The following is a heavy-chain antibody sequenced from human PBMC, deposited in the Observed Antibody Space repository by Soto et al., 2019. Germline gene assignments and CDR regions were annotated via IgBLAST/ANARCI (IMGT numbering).Heavy chain of an antibody. D-gene: IGHD2-15*01. J-gene: IGHJ4*02. CDR3: AKEGYCSGGSCYPPHFDY. Sequence: GGSLRLSCAASGFVFSGYWMHWVRQAPGKGLEWVSAISGSGGSTYYADSVKGRFTISRDNSKNTLYLQMNSLRAEDTAVYYCAKEGYCSGGSCYPPHFDYWGQGTLVTVSA. V-gene: IGHV3-23*01. CDR2: ISGSGGST. CDR1: GFVFSGYW.